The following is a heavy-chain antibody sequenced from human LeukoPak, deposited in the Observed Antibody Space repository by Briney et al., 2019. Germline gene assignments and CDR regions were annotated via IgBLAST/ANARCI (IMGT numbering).Heavy chain of an antibody. CDR2: TIPIFGTA. CDR3: ARLVEKLGYCSGGSCYDNYYYYMDV. V-gene: IGHV1-69*01. J-gene: IGHJ6*03. CDR1: GGTFSSYA. Sequence: SGKVSCEASGGTFSSYAISWVRQAPGQGLEWMGGTIPIFGTANYAQKFQGRVTITADESTSTAYMELSRLRSEDTAVYYCARLVEKLGYCSGGSCYDNYYYYMDVWGKGTTVTVSS. D-gene: IGHD2-15*01.